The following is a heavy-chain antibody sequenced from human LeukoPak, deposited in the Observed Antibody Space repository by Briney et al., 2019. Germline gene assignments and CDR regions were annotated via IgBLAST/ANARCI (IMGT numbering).Heavy chain of an antibody. CDR1: GGTFSSYA. CDR3: ARGRHPVRGVISMNFDY. D-gene: IGHD3-10*01. CDR2: IIPIFGTA. V-gene: IGHV1-69*13. Sequence: SVKVSCKASGGTFSSYAISWVRQAPGQGLEWMGGIIPIFGTANYAQKFQGRVTITADDSTSTAYMELSSLRSEDTAVYYCARGRHPVRGVISMNFDYWGQGTLVTVSS. J-gene: IGHJ4*02.